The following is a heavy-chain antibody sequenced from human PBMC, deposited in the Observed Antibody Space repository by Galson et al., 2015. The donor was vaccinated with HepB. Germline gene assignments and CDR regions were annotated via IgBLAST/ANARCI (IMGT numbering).Heavy chain of an antibody. CDR3: AHIRKLGMNFDY. V-gene: IGHV2-5*01. CDR1: GFSLSTSGVG. J-gene: IGHJ4*02. Sequence: PALVKPTQTLTLTSTFSGFSLSTSGVGVGWIRQPPGKALEWLAPIYWHDDKRCSPSLKTRLTITKDTSKNQVVLTMTNMDPVDTGTYYCAHIRKLGMNFDYWGQGTLVTVSS. D-gene: IGHD7-27*01. CDR2: IYWHDDK.